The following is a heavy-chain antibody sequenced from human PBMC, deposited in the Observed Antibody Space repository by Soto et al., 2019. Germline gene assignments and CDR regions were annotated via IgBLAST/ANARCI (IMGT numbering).Heavy chain of an antibody. CDR2: ISSSSSYI. Sequence: TGWSLRLSCAASGFTFSSYSMNWVRQAPGKGLEWVSSISSSSSYIYYADSVKGRFTISRDNAKNSLYLQMNSLRAEDTAVYYCDNVPDSGSYYAFDIWGQGKMVTVS. J-gene: IGHJ3*02. CDR3: DNVPDSGSYYAFDI. V-gene: IGHV3-21*01. CDR1: GFTFSSYS. D-gene: IGHD1-26*01.